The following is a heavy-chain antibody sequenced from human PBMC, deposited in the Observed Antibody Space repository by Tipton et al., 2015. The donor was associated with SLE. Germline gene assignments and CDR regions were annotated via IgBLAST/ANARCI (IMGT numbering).Heavy chain of an antibody. CDR3: ARESTVTTSDY. CDR1: GFTFINYA. D-gene: IGHD4-17*01. CDR2: ISYDGSNK. Sequence: SLRLSCAASGFTFINYAMHWVRQAPGKGLEWVAVISYDGSNKYYADSAKGRFTISRDISKNTLYLQMNSLRAEDTAVYYCARESTVTTSDYWGQGTLVTVSS. V-gene: IGHV3-30*04. J-gene: IGHJ4*02.